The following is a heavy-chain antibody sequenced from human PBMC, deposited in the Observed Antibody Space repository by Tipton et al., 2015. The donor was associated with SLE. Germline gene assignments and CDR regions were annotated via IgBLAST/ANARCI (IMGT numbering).Heavy chain of an antibody. V-gene: IGHV3-23*01. CDR3: TTDVGGSTSHRRDF. Sequence: SLRLSCVASGFPFSRYVMTWVRQAPGKGLEWVSLISDSGGHTSYADSVKGRFTVSRDNSKNTLDLQMDSLRVEDAAVYYCTTDVGGSTSHRRDFWGQGTLVTVSS. CDR2: ISDSGGHT. CDR1: GFPFSRYV. D-gene: IGHD1-26*01. J-gene: IGHJ4*02.